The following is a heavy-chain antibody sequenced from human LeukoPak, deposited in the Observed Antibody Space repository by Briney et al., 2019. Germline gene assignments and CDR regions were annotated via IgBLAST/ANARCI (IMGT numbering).Heavy chain of an antibody. J-gene: IGHJ4*02. CDR2: IRSKAYGGTT. Sequence: GGSLRLSCAASGFTFSSYGIHWVRQAPGKGLEWVGFIRSKAYGGTTEYAASVKGRFTISRDDSKSIAYLQMNSLKTEDTAVYYCTSSAWWGIIFMWGQGTLVTVSS. V-gene: IGHV3-49*04. CDR1: GFTFSSYG. CDR3: TSSAWWGIIFM. D-gene: IGHD2-8*02.